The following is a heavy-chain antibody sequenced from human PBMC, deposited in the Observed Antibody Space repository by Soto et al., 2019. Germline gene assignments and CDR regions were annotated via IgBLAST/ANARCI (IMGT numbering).Heavy chain of an antibody. V-gene: IGHV3-23*01. J-gene: IGHJ4*01. CDR2: IIDSGGST. Sequence: GGSLRLSCAASGFTFSSCAMGWVRQAPGKGLEWVSDIIDSGGSTYYADSVKGRFTISRDNSKSTLYLQMNSLRAEDTALYYCAKVSSSWYAGFFDLWGHGTLVTVSS. D-gene: IGHD6-13*01. CDR1: GFTFSSCA. CDR3: AKVSSSWYAGFFDL.